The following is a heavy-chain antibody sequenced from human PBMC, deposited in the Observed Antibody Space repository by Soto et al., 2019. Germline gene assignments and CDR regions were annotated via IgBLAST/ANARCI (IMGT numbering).Heavy chain of an antibody. D-gene: IGHD3-10*01. J-gene: IGHJ6*02. CDR1: GGSFSGYY. CDR3: ARLGYYGSGSLAPYYYYGMDV. V-gene: IGHV4-34*01. Sequence: SETLSLTCAVYGGSFSGYYWSWIRQPPGKGLEWIGEINHSGSTNYNPSLKSRVTISVDTSKNQFSLKLSSVTAADTAVYYCARLGYYGSGSLAPYYYYGMDVWGQGTTVTVSS. CDR2: INHSGST.